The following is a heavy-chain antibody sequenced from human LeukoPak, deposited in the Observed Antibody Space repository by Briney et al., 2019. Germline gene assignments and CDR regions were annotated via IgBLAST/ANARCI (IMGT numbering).Heavy chain of an antibody. CDR1: GGSFSGYY. Sequence: SETLSLTCAVYGGSFSGYYWSWIRQPPGKGLEWIGEINHSGSTNYNPSLKSRVTISVDTSKNQFSLKLSSVTAADTAVYYCARRLVRGVIKYSNWSDPWGQGTLVTVSS. V-gene: IGHV4-34*01. CDR2: INHSGST. D-gene: IGHD3-10*01. J-gene: IGHJ5*02. CDR3: ARRLVRGVIKYSNWSDP.